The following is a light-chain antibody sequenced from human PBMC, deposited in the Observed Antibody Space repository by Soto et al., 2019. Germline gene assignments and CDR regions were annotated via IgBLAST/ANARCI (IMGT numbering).Light chain of an antibody. J-gene: IGKJ4*01. CDR1: QDINSW. CDR2: AAS. Sequence: DVQMTQSPSSLSASVGDRVTITCRASQDINSWLAWYQQKPGNAPKSLIYAASSLQTGVPSRFSGSASGTDFTLTISNLQPEDSATYDCQQYNIYPLAFGGGTKVEIK. CDR3: QQYNIYPLA. V-gene: IGKV1D-16*01.